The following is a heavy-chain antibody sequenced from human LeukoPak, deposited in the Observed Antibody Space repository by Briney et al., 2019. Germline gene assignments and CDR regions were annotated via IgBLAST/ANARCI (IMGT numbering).Heavy chain of an antibody. J-gene: IGHJ5*02. CDR3: ARDSGFLEWLFWLDP. Sequence: GGSLRLSCAASGFTFSSYSMNWVRQAPGKGLEWVSSISSSSSYIYYADSVKGRFTISRDNAKNSLYLQMNSLRAEDTAVYYCARDSGFLEWLFWLDPWGQGTLVTVSS. CDR2: ISSSSSYI. D-gene: IGHD3-3*01. CDR1: GFTFSSYS. V-gene: IGHV3-21*01.